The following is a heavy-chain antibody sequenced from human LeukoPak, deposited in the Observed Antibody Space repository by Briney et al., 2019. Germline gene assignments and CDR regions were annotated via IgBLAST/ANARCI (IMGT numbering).Heavy chain of an antibody. CDR2: IYYSGST. V-gene: IGHV4-59*08. CDR3: ARGDGYGDLKHDWFDP. Sequence: SETLSLTCTVSGGSISSYYWTWIRQPPGKGLEWIGNIYYSGSTKYNPSLKSRVTISVDTSKNQFSLKLSSVTAADTAVYYCARGDGYGDLKHDWFDPWGQGTLVTVSS. J-gene: IGHJ5*02. D-gene: IGHD4-17*01. CDR1: GGSISSYY.